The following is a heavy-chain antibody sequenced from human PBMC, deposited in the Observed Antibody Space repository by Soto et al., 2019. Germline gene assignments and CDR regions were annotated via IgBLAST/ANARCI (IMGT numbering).Heavy chain of an antibody. V-gene: IGHV1-69*04. D-gene: IGHD2-2*01. J-gene: IGHJ4*02. Sequence: SVQVSCKASGGTFSSYTISWVRQAPGQGLEWMGRIIPILGIANYAQKFQGRVTITADKSTSTAYMELSSLRSEDTAVYYCARDDCSSTSCYFKGTFWGQGTLVTVSS. CDR2: IIPILGIA. CDR1: GGTFSSYT. CDR3: ARDDCSSTSCYFKGTF.